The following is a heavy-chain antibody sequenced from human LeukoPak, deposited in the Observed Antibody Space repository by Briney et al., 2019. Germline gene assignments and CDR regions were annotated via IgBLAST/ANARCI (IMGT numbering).Heavy chain of an antibody. D-gene: IGHD3-10*01. Sequence: GGSLRLSCTASGFNFSNYWMHWVRQAPGKGLVWVSRLNTGGNSTIYADSVKGRFIISRDNAKSTLYLQMNSLRADDTGVYYCTREGGYDSGTYGAGDYWGQGTLVTVSS. J-gene: IGHJ4*02. CDR1: GFNFSNYW. CDR3: TREGGYDSGTYGAGDY. CDR2: LNTGGNST. V-gene: IGHV3-74*01.